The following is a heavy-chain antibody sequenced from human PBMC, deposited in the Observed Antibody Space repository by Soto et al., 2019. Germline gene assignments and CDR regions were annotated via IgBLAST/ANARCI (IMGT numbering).Heavy chain of an antibody. CDR1: GGSISSYY. Sequence: SETLSLTCTVSGGSISSYYSNWIRQPPGKGLEWIGSIYYSGSTNYNPSLKSRVTISVDTSKNQFSLKLSSVTAADTAVYYCARRTGSYSYGRNNWLDPWGQGTLVTVSS. CDR2: IYYSGST. V-gene: IGHV4-59*08. CDR3: ARRTGSYSYGRNNWLDP. J-gene: IGHJ5*02. D-gene: IGHD5-18*01.